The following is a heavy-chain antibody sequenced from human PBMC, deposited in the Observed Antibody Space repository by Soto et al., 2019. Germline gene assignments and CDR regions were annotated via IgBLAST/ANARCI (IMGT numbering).Heavy chain of an antibody. D-gene: IGHD2-15*01. CDR3: ARVQSANYYYYGMDV. J-gene: IGHJ6*02. CDR2: IIPIFGTA. V-gene: IGHV1-69*13. Sequence: ASVKVSCKTSGGTCSSYAISGVRQAPGQGLEWMGGIIPIFGTANYAQKFQGRVTITADESTSTAYMELSSLRSEDTAVYYCARVQSANYYYYGMDVWGQGTTVTVSS. CDR1: GGTCSSYA.